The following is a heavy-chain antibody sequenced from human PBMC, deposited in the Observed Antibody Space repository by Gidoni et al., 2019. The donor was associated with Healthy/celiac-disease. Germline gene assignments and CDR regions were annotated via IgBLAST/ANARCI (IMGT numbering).Heavy chain of an antibody. J-gene: IGHJ4*02. CDR1: GFTFSSYA. CDR3: ARRYYYDSSGPFDY. Sequence: QVQLVESGGGVVQPGRSLRLSCAASGFTFSSYAMHWVRQAPGKGLEWVAVISYDGSNKYYADSVKGRFTISRDNSKNTLYLQMNSLRAEDTAVYYCARRYYYDSSGPFDYWGQGTLVTVSS. V-gene: IGHV3-30*04. D-gene: IGHD3-22*01. CDR2: ISYDGSNK.